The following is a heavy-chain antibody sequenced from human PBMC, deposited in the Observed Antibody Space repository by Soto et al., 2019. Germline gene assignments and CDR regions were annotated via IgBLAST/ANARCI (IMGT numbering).Heavy chain of an antibody. D-gene: IGHD2-2*01. Sequence: QVQLVESGGGVVQPGRSLRLSCAASGFTFSNNAMDWVRQAPGKGLEWVAVISYDGSNKDIAESVKGRFTISRDNSKNTRFLQMNSLRAAATAVYYCARGPTTAALCAMDVWGPATTVPVYS. J-gene: IGHJ6*02. CDR2: ISYDGSNK. V-gene: IGHV3-30-3*01. CDR3: ARGPTTAALCAMDV. CDR1: GFTFSNNA.